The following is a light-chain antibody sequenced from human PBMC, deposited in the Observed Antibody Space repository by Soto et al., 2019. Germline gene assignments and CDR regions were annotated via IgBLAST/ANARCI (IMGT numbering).Light chain of an antibody. CDR1: PSVSNY. CDR2: DAF. J-gene: IGKJ4*01. Sequence: EMVLPQSPATLSLSPGERATLSCRASPSVSNYLAWYQKNPCQPPRLLIYDAFNSATGIPARCSGSGSGTDFTLTITSLEPEDFAVYECQHRNYWPLTFGGGTNVEIK. V-gene: IGKV3-11*01. CDR3: QHRNYWPLT.